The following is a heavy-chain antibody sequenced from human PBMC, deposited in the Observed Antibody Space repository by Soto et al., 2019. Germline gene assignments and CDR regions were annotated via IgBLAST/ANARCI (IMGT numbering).Heavy chain of an antibody. CDR2: IYYSGST. D-gene: IGHD3-3*01. CDR1: GGSISSYY. Sequence: SETLSLTCTVSGGSISSYYWSWIRQPPGKGLEWIGYIYYSGSTNYNPSLKSRVTISVDTSKNQFSLKLSSVTAADTAVYYCARLVRREYYDFWSGYPPVYFDYWGQGTLVTVSS. J-gene: IGHJ4*02. CDR3: ARLVRREYYDFWSGYPPVYFDY. V-gene: IGHV4-59*08.